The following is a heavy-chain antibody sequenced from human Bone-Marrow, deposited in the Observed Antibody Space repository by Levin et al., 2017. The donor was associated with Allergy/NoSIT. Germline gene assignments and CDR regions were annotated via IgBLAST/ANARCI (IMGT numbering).Heavy chain of an antibody. CDR2: IFNRGST. CDR1: GASIRSTSSY. J-gene: IGHJ4*02. D-gene: IGHD6-13*01. V-gene: IGHV4-39*07. Sequence: SQTLSLTCSVSGASIRSTSSYWGWIRQPPGKGLQWIGNIFNRGSTYYNPSLKSRVTISLDTSKNQFSLRLTSVTAADTAIYYCARTVFSSTWSYYFDLWGQGALVTVSS. CDR3: ARTVFSSTWSYYFDL.